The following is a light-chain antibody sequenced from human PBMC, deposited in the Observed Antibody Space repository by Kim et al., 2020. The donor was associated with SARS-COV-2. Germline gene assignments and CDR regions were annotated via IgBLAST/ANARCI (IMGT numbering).Light chain of an antibody. CDR3: QQYINWPRT. J-gene: IGKJ1*01. CDR2: GAS. Sequence: VSPGERATVACRASQSVSSNLAWYQQKPGQAPRLLIYGASTRATGIPARFSGSGSGTEFTLTISSLQSEDFAVYYCQQYINWPRTFGQGTKVDIK. V-gene: IGKV3-15*01. CDR1: QSVSSN.